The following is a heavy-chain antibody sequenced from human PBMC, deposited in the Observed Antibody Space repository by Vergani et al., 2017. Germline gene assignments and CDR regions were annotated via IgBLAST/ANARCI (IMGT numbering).Heavy chain of an antibody. CDR2: SYHSGST. CDR3: ARVNCSTPAPLTLKYYYYGMDV. V-gene: IGHV4-4*02. CDR1: GGSISSSNW. J-gene: IGHJ6*02. D-gene: IGHD2-2*01. Sequence: QVQLQESGPGLVKPSGTLSLTCAVSGGSISSSNWWSWVRQPPGKGLEWIGESYHSGSTNYNPSLKSRVTISVDKSKNQFSLKLSSVTAADTAVYYCARVNCSTPAPLTLKYYYYGMDVWGQGTTVTVSS.